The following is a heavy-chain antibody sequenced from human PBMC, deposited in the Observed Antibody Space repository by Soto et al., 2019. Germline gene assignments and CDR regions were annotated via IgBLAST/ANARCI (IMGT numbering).Heavy chain of an antibody. CDR3: ASSVTFGGVIALLQFDP. CDR2: IYYSGTT. Sequence: PSETLSLTCAVSGSSISSSNWWGWIRQPPGKGLEWIGYIYYSGTTYYNPSLKSRVTISVDTSKNQFSLKLSSVTAADTAVYYCASSVTFGGVIALLQFDPWGQGTLVTVSS. CDR1: GSSISSSNW. J-gene: IGHJ5*02. V-gene: IGHV4-28*01. D-gene: IGHD3-16*02.